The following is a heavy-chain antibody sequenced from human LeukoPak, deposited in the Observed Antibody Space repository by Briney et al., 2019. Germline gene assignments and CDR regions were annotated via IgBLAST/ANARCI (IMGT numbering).Heavy chain of an antibody. CDR3: ARDHNWGPDY. Sequence: ASVKVSCQALGYTFTDHYFHWLRQAPGQGIEWMGWIHPGRGDTNIAQKFQGRVSLTRVMSISTAYMELSRLTSDDTAVYYCARDHNWGPDYWGQGTLVSVSS. D-gene: IGHD7-27*01. V-gene: IGHV1-2*02. CDR1: GYTFTDHY. CDR2: IHPGRGDT. J-gene: IGHJ4*02.